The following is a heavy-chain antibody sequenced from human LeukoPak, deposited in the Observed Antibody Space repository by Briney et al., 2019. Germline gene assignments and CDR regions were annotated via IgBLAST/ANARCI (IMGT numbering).Heavy chain of an antibody. V-gene: IGHV3-7*01. Sequence: GGSLRLSCAASAFSFNTYWMGWVRQAPGKGLEWVANIKQDGSEKYYVDSVKGRFTISRDNAKNSLYLQMNSLRAEDTAVYYCARAIRGYFDYWGQGTLVTVSS. J-gene: IGHJ4*02. CDR3: ARAIRGYFDY. D-gene: IGHD3-3*02. CDR1: AFSFNTYW. CDR2: IKQDGSEK.